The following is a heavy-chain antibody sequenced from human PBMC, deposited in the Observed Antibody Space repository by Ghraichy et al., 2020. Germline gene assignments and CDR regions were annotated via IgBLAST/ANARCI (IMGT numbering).Heavy chain of an antibody. CDR1: GFTFSSYW. CDR3: ARGHYYDSSGYNYYYYGMDV. J-gene: IGHJ6*02. CDR2: INSDGSST. D-gene: IGHD3-22*01. V-gene: IGHV3-74*01. Sequence: GSLRLSCAASGFTFSSYWMHWVRQAPGKGLVWVSRINSDGSSTSYADSVKGRFTISRDNAKNTLYLQMNSLRAEDTAVYYCARGHYYDSSGYNYYYYGMDVWGQGTTVTVSS.